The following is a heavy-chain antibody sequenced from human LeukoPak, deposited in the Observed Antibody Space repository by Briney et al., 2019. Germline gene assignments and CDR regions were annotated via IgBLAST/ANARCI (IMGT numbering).Heavy chain of an antibody. CDR3: ARTIVAAAGRDY. D-gene: IGHD6-13*01. V-gene: IGHV1-2*02. Sequence: GASVKVSCKASGYTFTGYYLHWVRQAPGQGLEWMGWINANSGGTNYAQKFQGRVTMTRDTSVNTAYMELSGLRSDDTAVYFCARTIVAAAGRDYWGQGTLVIVSS. J-gene: IGHJ4*02. CDR2: INANSGGT. CDR1: GYTFTGYY.